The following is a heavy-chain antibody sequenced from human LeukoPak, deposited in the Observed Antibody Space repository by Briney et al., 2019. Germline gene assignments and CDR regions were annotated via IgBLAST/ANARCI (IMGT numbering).Heavy chain of an antibody. CDR3: ARLRLGELSLSSGFDP. V-gene: IGHV3-48*04. J-gene: IGHJ5*02. CDR2: ISSSSSTI. CDR1: GFTFSSYS. Sequence: GGSLRLSCAASGFTFSSYSMTWVRQAPGKGLEWVSYISSSSSTIYYADSVKGRFTISRDNAKNSLYLQMNSLRAEDTAVYYCARLRLGELSLSSGFDPWGQGTLVTVSS. D-gene: IGHD3-16*02.